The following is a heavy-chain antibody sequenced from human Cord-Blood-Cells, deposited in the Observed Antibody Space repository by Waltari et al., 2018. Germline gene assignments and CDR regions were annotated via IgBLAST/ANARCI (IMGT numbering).Heavy chain of an antibody. CDR2: ISYDGRNK. V-gene: IGHV3-30*04. CDR3: ARDPPGKQWLVPDY. D-gene: IGHD6-19*01. Sequence: QVQLVESGGGVVQPGRSLRLSCAASGFTFSSYAMYWVRQAPGKGLEWVAVISYDGRNKYYADSVKGRFTISRDNSKNTLYLQMNSLRAEDTAVYYCARDPPGKQWLVPDYWGQGTLVTVSS. CDR1: GFTFSSYA. J-gene: IGHJ4*02.